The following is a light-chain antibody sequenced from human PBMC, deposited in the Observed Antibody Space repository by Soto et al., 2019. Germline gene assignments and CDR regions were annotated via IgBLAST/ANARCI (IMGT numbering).Light chain of an antibody. V-gene: IGKV1-33*01. CDR3: QQYNSWPRWT. CDR2: DAS. CDR1: QDITNY. J-gene: IGKJ1*01. Sequence: DIQMTQSPSSLSASVGDRVTITCQASQDITNYLHWFQQKPGKAPKLLIYDASNLETGVPSRFSGSGSGTDFTFTISSLQPEDIATYYCQQYNSWPRWTFGQGTKVEIK.